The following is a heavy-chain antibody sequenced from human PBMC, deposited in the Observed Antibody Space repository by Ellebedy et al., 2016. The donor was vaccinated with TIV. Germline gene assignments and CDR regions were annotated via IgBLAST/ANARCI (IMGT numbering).Heavy chain of an antibody. CDR1: GYTFTSYG. CDR3: ARFEGYYYYGMDV. CDR2: ISAYNGNT. V-gene: IGHV1-18*01. J-gene: IGHJ6*02. D-gene: IGHD3-9*01. Sequence: ASVKVSCXASGYTFTSYGISWVRQAPGQGLEWMGWISAYNGNTNYAQKLQGRVTMTTDTSTSTAYMELRSLRSEDTAVYYCARFEGYYYYGMDVWGQGTTVTVSS.